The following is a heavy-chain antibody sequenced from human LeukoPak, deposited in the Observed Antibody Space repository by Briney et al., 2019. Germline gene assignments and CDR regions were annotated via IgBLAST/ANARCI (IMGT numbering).Heavy chain of an antibody. CDR3: GRLFYDFWSGHYYYYMDV. Sequence: PSETLSLTCTVSGGSIGSTSYYWGWIRQPPGKGLEWIGSIYYSGSTYYNPSLKSRVTISVDTSKNQFSLKLSSVTAADTAVYYCGRLFYDFWSGHYYYYMDVWGKGTTVTVSS. CDR1: GGSIGSTSYY. V-gene: IGHV4-39*01. D-gene: IGHD3-3*01. J-gene: IGHJ6*03. CDR2: IYYSGST.